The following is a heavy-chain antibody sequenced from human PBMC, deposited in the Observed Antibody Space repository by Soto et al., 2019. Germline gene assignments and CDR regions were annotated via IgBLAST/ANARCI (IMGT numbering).Heavy chain of an antibody. CDR1: GFTFSSYA. J-gene: IGHJ3*02. CDR3: AKDLLYFDWSGAGLGAFDI. D-gene: IGHD3-9*01. Sequence: EVQLLESGGGLVQPGGSLRLSCAASGFTFSSYAMSWVRQAPGKGVEWVSAISGSGGSTYYADSVKGRFTISRDNSKNTLYLQMNSLRAEDTAVYYCAKDLLYFDWSGAGLGAFDIWGQGTMVTVSS. V-gene: IGHV3-23*01. CDR2: ISGSGGST.